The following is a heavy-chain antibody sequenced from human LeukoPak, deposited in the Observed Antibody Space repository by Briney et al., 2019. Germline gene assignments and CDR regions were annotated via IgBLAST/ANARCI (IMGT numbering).Heavy chain of an antibody. V-gene: IGHV3-23*01. J-gene: IGHJ6*03. Sequence: SGGSLRLSCAASGFTFSSYAMSWVRQAPGKGLEWVSAISGSGGSTYYADSVKGRFTISRDNSKNTLYLQMNSLRAEDTAVYYCAKKGSDYDYYYYMDVWGKGTTVTVSS. CDR1: GFTFSSYA. CDR2: ISGSGGST. D-gene: IGHD3-10*01. CDR3: AKKGSDYDYYYYMDV.